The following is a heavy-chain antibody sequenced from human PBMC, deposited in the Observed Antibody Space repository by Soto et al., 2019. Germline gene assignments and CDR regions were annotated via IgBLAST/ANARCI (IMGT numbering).Heavy chain of an antibody. D-gene: IGHD2-15*01. J-gene: IGHJ4*02. V-gene: IGHV4-34*10. CDR1: GGSFRGYF. Sequence: PSETLSLTCAVYGGSFRGYFWSWIRQPPGKGLEWIGEINHSGITSYSPSLGSRVTTSVDTPKNQFSLRLRSVTAADTAIYYCARRFCSDSYCSYFDYWGRGAQVTVSS. CDR2: INHSGIT. CDR3: ARRFCSDSYCSYFDY.